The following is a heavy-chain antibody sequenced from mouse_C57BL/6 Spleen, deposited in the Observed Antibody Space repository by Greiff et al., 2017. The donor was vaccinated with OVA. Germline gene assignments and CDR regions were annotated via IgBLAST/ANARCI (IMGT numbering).Heavy chain of an antibody. CDR1: GFSLSTFGMG. Sequence: QVTLKVSGPGLLQPSQTLSLTCSFSGFSLSTFGMGVGWIRQPSGTGLEWLAHIWWDDDKYYNPALKSRLTISKDTSKNQVFLKITNVDTADTATYYCGRILTTVGDWFAYGGQGTLVTVSA. CDR2: IWWDDDK. J-gene: IGHJ3*01. V-gene: IGHV8-8*01. CDR3: GRILTTVGDWFAY. D-gene: IGHD1-1*01.